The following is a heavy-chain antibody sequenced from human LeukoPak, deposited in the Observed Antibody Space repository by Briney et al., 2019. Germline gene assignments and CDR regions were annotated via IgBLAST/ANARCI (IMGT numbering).Heavy chain of an antibody. D-gene: IGHD3-22*01. J-gene: IGHJ4*02. V-gene: IGHV3-30*18. Sequence: GGSLRLSCAASGFTFSNYGMHWVRQAPGKGLEWVAVISHDGTNKYYADSVKGRFTISRDNSKNTLYLQMNSLRAEDTAVYYCAKVNYYESSGYYDYWGQGTLVTVSS. CDR2: ISHDGTNK. CDR3: AKVNYYESSGYYDY. CDR1: GFTFSNYG.